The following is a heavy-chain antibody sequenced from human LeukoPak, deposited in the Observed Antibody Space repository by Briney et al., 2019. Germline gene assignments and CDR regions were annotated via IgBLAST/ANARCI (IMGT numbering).Heavy chain of an antibody. V-gene: IGHV3-11*01. CDR1: GVTFSDHY. CDR3: ARGHYGLDV. J-gene: IGHJ6*02. Sequence: GRSLRLSCAASGVTFSDHYMSWVRQTPGKRLEWVSYIYNSASNTYYADSVKGRFTISRDNAKNVLYLQMNNLRVEDTAVYYCARGHYGLDVWGQGTTVTVSS. CDR2: IYNSASNT.